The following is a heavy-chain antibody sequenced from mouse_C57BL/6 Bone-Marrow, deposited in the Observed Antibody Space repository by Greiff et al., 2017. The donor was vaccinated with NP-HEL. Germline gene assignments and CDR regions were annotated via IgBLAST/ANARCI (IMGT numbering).Heavy chain of an antibody. CDR3: ARDYGSFYYYAMDY. CDR1: GFNIKDYY. CDR2: IDPEDGET. J-gene: IGHJ4*01. D-gene: IGHD1-1*01. V-gene: IGHV14-2*01. Sequence: VQLKESGAELVKPGASVKLSCTASGFNIKDYYMHWVKQRTEQGLEWIGRIDPEDGETKYAPKFQGKATITADTSSNTAYLQLSSLTSEDTAVYYCARDYGSFYYYAMDYWGQGTSVTGSS.